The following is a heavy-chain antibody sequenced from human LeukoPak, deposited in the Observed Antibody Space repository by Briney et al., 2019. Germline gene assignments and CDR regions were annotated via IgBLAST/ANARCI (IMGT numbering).Heavy chain of an antibody. CDR2: IKSNRDGGTR. D-gene: IGHD3-22*01. CDR3: TTNPYDKTGYHI. V-gene: IGHV3-15*01. J-gene: IGHJ3*02. Sequence: GGSLRLSCAASGLSFSKAWMTWVRQAPGEGLEWVGRIKSNRDGGTRDYAAPVKGRFTISRDDSKNTLYLQMNSLKTEDTAVYYCTTNPYDKTGYHIWGQGTLVTVSP. CDR1: GLSFSKAW.